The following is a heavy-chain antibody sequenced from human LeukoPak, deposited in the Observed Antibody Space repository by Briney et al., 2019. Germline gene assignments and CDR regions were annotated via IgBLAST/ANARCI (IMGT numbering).Heavy chain of an antibody. Sequence: GGSLRLSCALSGLTYSIYAMQWVREATGGGLEGGAVKFYDGSVRYYAESVKGRFTISRDNPKNTLYLQMNSLRAGETAVYYCARDPAGPTGYDSSGRDTFDYWGRGTLVTVSS. V-gene: IGHV3-30*04. CDR2: KFYDGSVR. CDR1: GLTYSIYA. D-gene: IGHD3-22*01. CDR3: ARDPAGPTGYDSSGRDTFDY. J-gene: IGHJ4*02.